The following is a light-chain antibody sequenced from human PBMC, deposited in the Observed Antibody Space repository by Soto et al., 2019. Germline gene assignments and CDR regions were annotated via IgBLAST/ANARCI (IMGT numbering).Light chain of an antibody. J-gene: IGKJ2*01. CDR3: QQYYTTPYT. V-gene: IGKV4-1*01. Sequence: DIVMTQSPDSLAVSLGDRATINCKSSQTVLYSSNNKNYLAWYQQRPGQPPKLLIYWASTRESGVPDRFSGSGSGTDFTLTISSLQAVDVAVYYCQQYYTTPYTFGQGTKLEIK. CDR1: QTVLYSSNNKNY. CDR2: WAS.